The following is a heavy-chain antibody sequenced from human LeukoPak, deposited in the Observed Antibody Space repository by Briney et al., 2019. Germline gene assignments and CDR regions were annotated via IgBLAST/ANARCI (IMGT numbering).Heavy chain of an antibody. CDR3: ARHGYRAVVVPAAKGVNWFDP. Sequence: PSETLSLTCAVYGGSFSGYYWSWVRQPPGKGLEWIGEINHSGSTNYNPSLKSRVTISVDTSKNQFSLKLSSVTAADTAVYYCARHGYRAVVVPAAKGVNWFDPWGQGTLVTVSS. CDR1: GGSFSGYY. D-gene: IGHD2-2*01. CDR2: INHSGST. J-gene: IGHJ5*02. V-gene: IGHV4-34*01.